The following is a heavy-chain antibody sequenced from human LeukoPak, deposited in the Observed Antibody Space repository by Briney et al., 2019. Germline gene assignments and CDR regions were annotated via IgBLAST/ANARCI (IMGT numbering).Heavy chain of an antibody. D-gene: IGHD1-26*01. CDR1: VYTFTSYA. Sequence: ASVKVSCKASVYTFTSYAMHWVRQAPGQRLEWMGWINAGNGNTKYSQKLQGRVTMTTDTSTSTAYMELRSLRSDDTAVYYCARVGKGATTGRWIWFDPWGQGTLVTVSP. CDR3: ARVGKGATTGRWIWFDP. J-gene: IGHJ5*02. V-gene: IGHV1-3*01. CDR2: INAGNGNT.